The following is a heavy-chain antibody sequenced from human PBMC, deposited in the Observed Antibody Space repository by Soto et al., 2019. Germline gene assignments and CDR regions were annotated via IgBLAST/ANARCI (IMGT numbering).Heavy chain of an antibody. Sequence: EVQLLESGGDLVQPGGSLRLSCAASGFAFSSYAMGWVRQAPGKGLEWVSAISGGGTGTYYADYVKGRFTVSRDNSKNTLYLQMNSLRAGDTAVYYCAKGRGSGASCFNYWGQGTLVTVSS. V-gene: IGHV3-23*01. CDR1: GFAFSSYA. CDR2: ISGGGTGT. CDR3: AKGRGSGASCFNY. D-gene: IGHD2-15*01. J-gene: IGHJ4*02.